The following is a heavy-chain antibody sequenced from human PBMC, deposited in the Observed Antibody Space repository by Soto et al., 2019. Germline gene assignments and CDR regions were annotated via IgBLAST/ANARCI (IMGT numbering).Heavy chain of an antibody. CDR3: ARGGDIVVVPAARDYYYGMDV. CDR1: GGTFSSYA. Sequence: QVQLVQSGAEVKKPGSSVKVSCKASGGTFSSYAISWVRQAPGQGLEWMGGIIPIFGTANYAQKFQGRVTITADESTSTAYKELSSLRSEDTAVYYCARGGDIVVVPAARDYYYGMDVWGQGTTVTVSS. D-gene: IGHD2-2*01. V-gene: IGHV1-69*01. CDR2: IIPIFGTA. J-gene: IGHJ6*02.